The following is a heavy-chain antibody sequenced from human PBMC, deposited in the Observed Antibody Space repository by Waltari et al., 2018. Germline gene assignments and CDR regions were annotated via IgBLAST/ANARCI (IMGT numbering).Heavy chain of an antibody. CDR3: ASQSTTLFDY. V-gene: IGHV3-33*01. J-gene: IGHJ4*02. D-gene: IGHD2-15*01. Sequence: QVQLVESGGGVVQPGRSLRLSCAASGFTFSRFGMHWVRQAPCKGLEWVAVIWHDGSNEYYVDSVKGRFTISRDNSKNTLYLQMNSLRAEDSAVYYCASQSTTLFDYWGQGTLVTVSS. CDR1: GFTFSRFG. CDR2: IWHDGSNE.